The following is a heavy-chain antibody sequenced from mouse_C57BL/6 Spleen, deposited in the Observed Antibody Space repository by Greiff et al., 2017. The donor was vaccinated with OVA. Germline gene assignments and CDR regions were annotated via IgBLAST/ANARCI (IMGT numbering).Heavy chain of an antibody. D-gene: IGHD3-2*02. CDR3: ERGGTAQATMDD. V-gene: IGHV1-69*01. J-gene: IGHJ4*01. Sequence: QVQLQQPGAELVMPGASVKLSCKASGYTFTSYWMHWVKQRPGQGLEWIGEIDPSDSYPNYNQKFKGKATLTGDKSSSTAYMQLSSLTSEDSAVYYCERGGTAQATMDDWGQGTSVTVSS. CDR1: GYTFTSYW. CDR2: IDPSDSYP.